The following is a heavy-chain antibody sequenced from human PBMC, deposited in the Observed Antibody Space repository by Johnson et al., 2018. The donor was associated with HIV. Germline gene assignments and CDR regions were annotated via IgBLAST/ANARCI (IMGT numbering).Heavy chain of an antibody. J-gene: IGHJ3*01. D-gene: IGHD5-24*01. CDR1: GFPLSSHA. V-gene: IGHV3-13*01. CDR3: ARVLGFTIDAFDL. CDR2: TGTPGDT. Sequence: LHLVDPRGPFLQPGPSLTLPPPAPGFPLSSHAPHSVRQATGNGLDWVSVTGTPGDTYYLGSVQGRFTISRENAKNSLYLQMNSLRAEDTALYYCARVLGFTIDAFDLWGRGTMVTVSS.